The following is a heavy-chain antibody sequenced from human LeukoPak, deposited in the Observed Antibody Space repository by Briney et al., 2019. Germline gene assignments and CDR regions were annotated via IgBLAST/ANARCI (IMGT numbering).Heavy chain of an antibody. CDR2: ISAYNGNT. V-gene: IGHV1-18*01. J-gene: IGHJ1*01. D-gene: IGHD2-2*01. Sequence: ASVKVSCKASGYTFTSYGISWVRQALGQGLEWMGWISAYNGNTNYAQKLQGRVTMTTDTSTSTGYMELRRLRSDDTAVYYCARVPGGYCSSTSCYAGYFQHWGQGTLVTVSS. CDR1: GYTFTSYG. CDR3: ARVPGGYCSSTSCYAGYFQH.